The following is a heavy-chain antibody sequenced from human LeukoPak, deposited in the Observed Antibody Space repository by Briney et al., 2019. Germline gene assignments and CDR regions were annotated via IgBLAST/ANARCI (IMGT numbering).Heavy chain of an antibody. CDR2: INPNNGDT. Sequence: AASVKVSCKASGYTFTGYYMHWVRQAPGQGPEWMGWINPNNGDTNFAQKFQGRVAMTRDTSMNTVYMELSSLRSDDTAVYYCARRGYEFSDLDNWGQGTLVTVSS. J-gene: IGHJ4*02. D-gene: IGHD3/OR15-3a*01. CDR1: GYTFTGYY. V-gene: IGHV1-2*02. CDR3: ARRGYEFSDLDN.